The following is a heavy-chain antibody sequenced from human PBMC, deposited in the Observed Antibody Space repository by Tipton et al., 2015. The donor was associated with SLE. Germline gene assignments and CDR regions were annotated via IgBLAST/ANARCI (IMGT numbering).Heavy chain of an antibody. CDR1: GGSINSRY. D-gene: IGHD3-22*01. CDR3: ARQPYYESPFDS. Sequence: TLSLTCTVSGGSINSRYWSWVRQPPRKGLEWSGYFYGGSTSYNPSLRGRVTISGDTSKNQFSLTLNSVTAADTAVYFCARQPYYESPFDSWGQGTLVTVSS. J-gene: IGHJ4*02. CDR2: FYGGST. V-gene: IGHV4-59*08.